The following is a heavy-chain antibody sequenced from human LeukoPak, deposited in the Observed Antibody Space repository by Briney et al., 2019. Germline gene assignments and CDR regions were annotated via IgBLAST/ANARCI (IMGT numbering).Heavy chain of an antibody. V-gene: IGHV4-34*01. CDR2: INHSGST. CDR1: GGSFSGYY. D-gene: IGHD5-24*01. CDR3: ARGLGRRWLQTRGYFDY. J-gene: IGHJ4*02. Sequence: ASETLSLTCAVYGGSFSGYYWSWIRQPPGKGLEWIGEINHSGSTNYNPSLKSRVTISVDTSKNQFSLKLSSVTAADTAVYYCARGLGRRWLQTRGYFDYWGQGTLVTVSS.